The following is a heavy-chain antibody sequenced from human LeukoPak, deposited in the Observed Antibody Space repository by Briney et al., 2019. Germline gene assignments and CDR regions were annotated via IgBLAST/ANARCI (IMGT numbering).Heavy chain of an antibody. CDR3: ARDSYYYDSSGPQG. D-gene: IGHD3-22*01. V-gene: IGHV3-21*01. CDR1: GFSFSSYS. Sequence: PGGSLRLSCAASGFSFSSYSMNWVRQAPGKGLEWVSSISSSSSNIYYADSVKGRFTISRDNAKKSLYLQMNSLRAEDTAVYYCARDSYYYDSSGPQGWGQGTLVTVSS. J-gene: IGHJ4*02. CDR2: ISSSSSNI.